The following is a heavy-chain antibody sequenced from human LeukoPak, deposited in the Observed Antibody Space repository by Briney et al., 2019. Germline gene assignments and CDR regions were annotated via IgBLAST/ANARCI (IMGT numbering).Heavy chain of an antibody. Sequence: GGSLRLSCAASGFTFSNFGMHWVRQAPGKGLEWVAVISFNGEATYYADSVQGRFTITRDNAKNTLYLQMNSLRAEDTAVYYCAAEHIVVVTAVRWGQGTLVTVSS. CDR3: AAEHIVVVTAVR. J-gene: IGHJ4*02. CDR1: GFTFSNFG. D-gene: IGHD2-21*02. CDR2: ISFNGEAT. V-gene: IGHV3-30*03.